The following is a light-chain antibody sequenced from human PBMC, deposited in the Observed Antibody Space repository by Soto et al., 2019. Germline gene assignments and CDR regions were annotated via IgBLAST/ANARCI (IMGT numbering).Light chain of an antibody. V-gene: IGKV1-39*01. CDR1: QSISSY. Sequence: DIQMTQSPSSLSASVGDRVTITCRASQSISSYLNWYQQKPGKDPKLLIYAASSLQSGVQSRFSGSGSGTDFTLTISSLQPEDFATYYCQQSYSTWTFGQGTKVDIK. CDR3: QQSYSTWT. J-gene: IGKJ1*01. CDR2: AAS.